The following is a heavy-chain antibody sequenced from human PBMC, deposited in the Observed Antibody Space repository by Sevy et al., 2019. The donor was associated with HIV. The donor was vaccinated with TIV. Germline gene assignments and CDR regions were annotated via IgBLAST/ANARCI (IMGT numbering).Heavy chain of an antibody. Sequence: SETLSLTYTVSGGSISGYYWSWIRQSPGKGLEWIAYTHSNGNTNYNPSLKSRVTISIDKSKNQFSLKLSSVTAADTAVYYCTRDRYTLVRGIIMTWFDPWGQGTLVTVSS. CDR1: GGSISGYY. V-gene: IGHV4-59*01. CDR3: TRDRYTLVRGIIMTWFDP. J-gene: IGHJ5*02. CDR2: THSNGNT. D-gene: IGHD3-10*01.